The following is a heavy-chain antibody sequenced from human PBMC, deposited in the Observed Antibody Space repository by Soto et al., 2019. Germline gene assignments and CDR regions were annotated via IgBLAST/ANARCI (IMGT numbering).Heavy chain of an antibody. CDR1: GFTFSSYA. J-gene: IGHJ4*02. Sequence: GGSLRLSCAASGFTFSSYAMHWVRQAPGKGLEWVAVISYDGSNKYYADSVKGRFTISRDNSKNTLYLQMNSLRAEDTAVYYCARALDYYYDSSFDYWGQGTLVTVSS. CDR3: ARALDYYYDSSFDY. V-gene: IGHV3-30-3*01. D-gene: IGHD3-22*01. CDR2: ISYDGSNK.